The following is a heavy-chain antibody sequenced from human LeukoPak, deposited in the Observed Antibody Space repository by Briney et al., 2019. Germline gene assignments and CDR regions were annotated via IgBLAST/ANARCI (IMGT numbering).Heavy chain of an antibody. CDR1: GYTFTSYY. D-gene: IGHD3-10*01. V-gene: IGHV1-46*01. J-gene: IGHJ4*02. Sequence: GASVKVSCKASGYTFTSYYMHWVRQAPGQGLEWMGIINPSGGSTSYAQKFQGRVTMTRDMSTSTVYMELSSLRSEDTAVYYCAREDTMVRGVRQTFDYWGQGTLVTVSS. CDR2: INPSGGST. CDR3: AREDTMVRGVRQTFDY.